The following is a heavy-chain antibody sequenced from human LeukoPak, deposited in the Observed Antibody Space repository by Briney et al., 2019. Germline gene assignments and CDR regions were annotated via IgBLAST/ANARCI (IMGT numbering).Heavy chain of an antibody. Sequence: GGSLRLSCAASGFTFSSYAMSWVRQAPGKGLEWVSAISGSGGSTYYADSVKGRFTISRDNSKNTLYLQMNSLRAEDTAVYYCAKKSSSRDAVYSYGMDVWGQGTTVTVSS. J-gene: IGHJ6*02. CDR2: ISGSGGST. CDR3: AKKSSSRDAVYSYGMDV. V-gene: IGHV3-23*01. D-gene: IGHD2-15*01. CDR1: GFTFSSYA.